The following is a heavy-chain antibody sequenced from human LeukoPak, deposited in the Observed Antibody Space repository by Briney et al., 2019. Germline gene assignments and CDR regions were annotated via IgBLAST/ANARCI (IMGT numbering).Heavy chain of an antibody. CDR2: ISSSSSYI. CDR3: ARVWYGGNRTFDV. J-gene: IGHJ3*01. CDR1: GFTFSSYS. Sequence: SGGSLRPSCAASGFTFSSYSMNWVRQAPGKGLEWVSSISSSSSYIYYADSVKGRFTISRDNAKNSLYLQMNSLRAEDTAVYYCARVWYGGNRTFDVWGQGTMVTVSS. D-gene: IGHD4-23*01. V-gene: IGHV3-21*01.